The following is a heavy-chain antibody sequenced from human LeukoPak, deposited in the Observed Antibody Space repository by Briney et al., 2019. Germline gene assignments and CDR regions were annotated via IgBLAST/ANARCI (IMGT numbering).Heavy chain of an antibody. Sequence: ASVKVSCKATGYIFIDYYMYWVRQAPGQGLEWMGRINPNSGGANYAQKFQGRVTMTRDTSINTAYMELSRLGSDDTAMYYCARGPVTPIQNWFDPWGQGTLVTVSS. CDR1: GYIFIDYY. CDR2: INPNSGGA. J-gene: IGHJ5*02. D-gene: IGHD4-17*01. V-gene: IGHV1-2*06. CDR3: ARGPVTPIQNWFDP.